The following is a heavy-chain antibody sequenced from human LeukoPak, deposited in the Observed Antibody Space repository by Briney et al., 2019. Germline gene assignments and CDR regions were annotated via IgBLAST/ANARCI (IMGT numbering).Heavy chain of an antibody. CDR3: ANGGLTTIDY. Sequence: GGSLRLSCAASEFTFSSYNMNWVRQAPGKGLEWVSSISSSSAYIYYADSVKGRFTLSRDNSKNSLDLQMNSLRIEDTAVYYCANGGLTTIDYWGQGTLVTVSS. D-gene: IGHD2-21*02. V-gene: IGHV3-21*06. J-gene: IGHJ4*02. CDR2: ISSSSAYI. CDR1: EFTFSSYN.